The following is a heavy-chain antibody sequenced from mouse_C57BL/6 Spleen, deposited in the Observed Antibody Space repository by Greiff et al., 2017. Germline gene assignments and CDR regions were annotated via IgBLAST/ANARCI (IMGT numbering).Heavy chain of an antibody. CDR3: ARSLTRRAMDY. Sequence: VQLQQPGTELVKPGSSVKLSCKASGYTFTSYWMHWVKQRTGHGLAWIGNLNPSDCGTNYNGKFKSKATLTEDKSSSTAYMQLSSLRSEDSAVYYCARSLTRRAMDYWGQGTSVTVSS. D-gene: IGHD1-3*01. J-gene: IGHJ4*01. V-gene: IGHV1-53*01. CDR1: GYTFTSYW. CDR2: LNPSDCGT.